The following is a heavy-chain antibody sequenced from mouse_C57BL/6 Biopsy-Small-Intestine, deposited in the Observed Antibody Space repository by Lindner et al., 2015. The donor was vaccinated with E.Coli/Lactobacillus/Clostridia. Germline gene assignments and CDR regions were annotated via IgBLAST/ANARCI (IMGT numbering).Heavy chain of an antibody. CDR3: ARDSNYEDFDY. V-gene: IGHV1-34*01. CDR2: ISPHNGVS. D-gene: IGHD2-5*01. J-gene: IGHJ2*01. Sequence: VQLQESGPELVEPGASVRMSCKASGYTFTDYYIHWVRQSHGQSLEWIGYISPHNGVSGYNQRFKGKATLTVDMSSNTAYMQLSSLTSEDSAVYFCARDSNYEDFDYWGQGTTLTVSS. CDR1: GYTFTDYY.